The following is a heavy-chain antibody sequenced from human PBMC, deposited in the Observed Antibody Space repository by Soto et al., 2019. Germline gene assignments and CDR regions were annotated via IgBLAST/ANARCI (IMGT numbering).Heavy chain of an antibody. Sequence: QVQLVESGGGVVQPGRSLRLSCAASGFTFSHYAMHWVRQAPGKGLEWVALMSYDGSNEYYADSVKSRFTISRDNSKNTLYLQMNSQRAEDTAVYYCAKDGSHNFDYWGQGTLVTVSS. V-gene: IGHV3-30*18. J-gene: IGHJ4*02. D-gene: IGHD1-26*01. CDR2: MSYDGSNE. CDR3: AKDGSHNFDY. CDR1: GFTFSHYA.